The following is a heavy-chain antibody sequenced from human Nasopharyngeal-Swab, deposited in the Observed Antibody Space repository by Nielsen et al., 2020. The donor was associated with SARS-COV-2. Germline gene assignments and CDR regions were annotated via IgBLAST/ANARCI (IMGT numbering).Heavy chain of an antibody. V-gene: IGHV4-59*01. D-gene: IGHD2-2*01. J-gene: IGHJ5*02. CDR3: ARARGYCSSTSCYGHWFDP. Sequence: SETLSLTCTVSGGSISSYYWSWIRQPPGKGLEWIGYIYYSGSTNYNPSLKSRVTISVGTSKNQFSLKLSSVTAADTAVYYCARARGYCSSTSCYGHWFDPWGQGTLVTVSS. CDR2: IYYSGST. CDR1: GGSISSYY.